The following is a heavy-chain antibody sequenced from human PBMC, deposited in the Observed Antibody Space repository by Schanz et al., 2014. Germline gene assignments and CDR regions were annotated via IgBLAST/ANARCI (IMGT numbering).Heavy chain of an antibody. Sequence: EVQLVESGGGVVQPGRSLRLSCAASGFTFSSYAMSWVRQAPGKGLEWVSAISGGGGTTYYTDSVKGRFTISRDNSKSSLYLQMNSLRAEDTAVYYCAKSLESCPGGRCSRGYFDYWGQGTLVTVSS. CDR1: GFTFSSYA. CDR2: ISGGGGTT. J-gene: IGHJ4*02. V-gene: IGHV3-23*04. CDR3: AKSLESCPGGRCSRGYFDY. D-gene: IGHD2-8*02.